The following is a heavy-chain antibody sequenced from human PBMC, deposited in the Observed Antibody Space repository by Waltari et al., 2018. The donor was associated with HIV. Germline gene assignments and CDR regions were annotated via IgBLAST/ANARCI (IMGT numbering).Heavy chain of an antibody. CDR1: GFMFSSYR. CDR2: IKQDGSEE. J-gene: IGHJ5*02. V-gene: IGHV3-7*01. Sequence: EVQLVESGGDLVQPGGSLRLSCAASGFMFSSYRMSWVRQVPGKGVGWVATIKQDGSEEQYGDSVKGRFTISRDNAKNSVYLQMNSLRAEDTAVYYCARRAYDSSGYGWFDPWGQGTLVTVSS. D-gene: IGHD3-22*01. CDR3: ARRAYDSSGYGWFDP.